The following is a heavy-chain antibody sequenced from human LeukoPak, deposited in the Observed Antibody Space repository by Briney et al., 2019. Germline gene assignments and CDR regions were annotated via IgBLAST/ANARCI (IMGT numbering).Heavy chain of an antibody. CDR1: GFTFSSYW. CDR2: IKLDGSEK. Sequence: GGSLGLSCVASGFTFSSYWMTWVRQAPGKGLEWVANIKLDGSEKYYVDSVKGRFTISRDNAKNSVYLQMNSLRAEDTAVYYCARDRFCSSGSCYKDYWGQGTLVTVSS. V-gene: IGHV3-7*01. J-gene: IGHJ4*02. CDR3: ARDRFCSSGSCYKDY. D-gene: IGHD2-15*01.